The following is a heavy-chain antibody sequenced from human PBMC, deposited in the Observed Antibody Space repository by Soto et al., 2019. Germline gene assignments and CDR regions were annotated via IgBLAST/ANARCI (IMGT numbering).Heavy chain of an antibody. D-gene: IGHD5-12*01. J-gene: IGHJ4*02. CDR3: ARDLRWLRFALDY. CDR2: IKQDGSEK. V-gene: IGHV3-7*05. Sequence: EVQLVESGGGLVQPGGSLRLSCAASGFTFSSYWMSWVRQAPGKGLEWVANIKQDGSEKYYVDSVKGRFTISRDNAKNSLSLQMNSLRAEDTAVYYCARDLRWLRFALDYWGQGTLVTVSS. CDR1: GFTFSSYW.